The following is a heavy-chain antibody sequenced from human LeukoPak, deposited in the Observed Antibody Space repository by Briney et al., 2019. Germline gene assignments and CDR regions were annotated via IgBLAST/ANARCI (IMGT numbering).Heavy chain of an antibody. Sequence: PSETLSLTCIVSGGSFSGYYWSWSRKPPGKGLQWIGEIDHTGSTNYNPTPKSRVTISVDPSKNQFSLRLKSVTAAHTGVYYCATTRRKAYANNWHWSDPWGQGTVATVPS. V-gene: IGHV4-34*01. CDR2: IDHTGST. J-gene: IGHJ5*02. CDR3: ATTRRKAYANNWHWSDP. CDR1: GGSFSGYY. D-gene: IGHD1-1*01.